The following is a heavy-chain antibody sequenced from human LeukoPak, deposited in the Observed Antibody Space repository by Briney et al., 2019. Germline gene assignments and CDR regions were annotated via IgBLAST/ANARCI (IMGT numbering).Heavy chain of an antibody. J-gene: IGHJ4*02. CDR2: INLDGSAK. D-gene: IGHD1-20*01. Sequence: GGSLRLSCAASGFTFSTDGIHWVRQAPGKRPEWVANINLDGSAKYYADSLKGRFTISRDNSKKTLYLEMNSLRVEDTAVYYCAKGVSGNSFYLDYWGQGTLVTVSS. V-gene: IGHV3-30*02. CDR1: GFTFSTDG. CDR3: AKGVSGNSFYLDY.